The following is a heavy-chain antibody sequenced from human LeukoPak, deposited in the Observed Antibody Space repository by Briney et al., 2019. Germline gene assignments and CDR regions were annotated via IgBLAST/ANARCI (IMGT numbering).Heavy chain of an antibody. J-gene: IGHJ3*02. Sequence: PSQTLSLTCTVSGGSISSGGYYWSWIRQHPGKGLERIGYIYYSGSTYYNPSLKSRVTISVDTSKNQFSLKLSSVTAADTAVYYCARVLWFGDYAFDIWGQGTMVTVSS. CDR3: ARVLWFGDYAFDI. CDR1: GGSISSGGYY. CDR2: IYYSGST. D-gene: IGHD3-10*01. V-gene: IGHV4-31*03.